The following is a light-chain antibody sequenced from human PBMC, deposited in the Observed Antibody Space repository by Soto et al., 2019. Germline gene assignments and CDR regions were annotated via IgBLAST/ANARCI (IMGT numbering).Light chain of an antibody. CDR2: DTS. CDR3: QQAYSTPRLT. Sequence: DIQMTQSPSSLAASVGDRVTITCRASQSISSYLNWYRQRPGRAPKLLLFDTSKLQSGVPSRFSGSGSGTGFTLTISSLLPEDFATYHCQQAYSTPRLTFGQGTRLEIK. CDR1: QSISSY. J-gene: IGKJ5*01. V-gene: IGKV1-39*01.